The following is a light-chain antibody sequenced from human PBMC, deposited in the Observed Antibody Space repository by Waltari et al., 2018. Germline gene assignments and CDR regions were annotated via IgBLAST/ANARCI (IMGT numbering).Light chain of an antibody. J-gene: IGLJ2*01. CDR1: ISDVGALHY. CDR2: DVS. V-gene: IGLV2-14*03. Sequence: QSALAQPASASGSPGRSIPIPCPGTISDVGALHYFPFYQQHPGKAPKLMIYDVSNRPSGVSNRFSGSKSGNTASLTISGLQAEDEAYYYCSSYTSSSTLHVVFGGGTKLTVL. CDR3: SSYTSSSTLHVV.